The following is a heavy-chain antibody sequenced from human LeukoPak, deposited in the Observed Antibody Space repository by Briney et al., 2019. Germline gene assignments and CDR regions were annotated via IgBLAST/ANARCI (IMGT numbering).Heavy chain of an antibody. Sequence: SETLSLTCAVSGGSISSGGYSWSWIRQPPGKGLEWIGYIYYSGSTYYNPSLKSRVTISVDTSKNQFSLKLSSVTAADTAIYYCAKHYMGSSYNRGLDYWGQGTLVTVSS. CDR3: AKHYMGSSYNRGLDY. D-gene: IGHD3-10*01. J-gene: IGHJ4*02. CDR2: IYYSGST. V-gene: IGHV4-30-4*07. CDR1: GGSISSGGYS.